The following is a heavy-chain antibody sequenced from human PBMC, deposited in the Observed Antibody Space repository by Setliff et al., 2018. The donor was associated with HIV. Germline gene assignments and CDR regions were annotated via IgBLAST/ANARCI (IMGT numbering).Heavy chain of an antibody. CDR1: GFTFDSYS. CDR3: ARAGVVEGYYYYYYMDV. J-gene: IGHJ6*03. V-gene: IGHV3-48*01. Sequence: GGSLRLSCATSGFTFDSYSIIWVRQAPGKGLEWVSYISGLGGGTIYYADSVRGRFTVSRDDAEKSVYLQMNSLRAEDTAVYYCARAGVVEGYYYYYYMDVWGKGTTVTVSS. D-gene: IGHD2-15*01. CDR2: ISGLGGGTI.